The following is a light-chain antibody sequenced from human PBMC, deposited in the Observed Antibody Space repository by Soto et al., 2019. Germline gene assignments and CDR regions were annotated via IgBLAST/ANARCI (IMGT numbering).Light chain of an antibody. V-gene: IGKV3-20*01. CDR2: GAS. Sequence: EIVLTQSPGALSLSPGERATLSCRASQSVSSNYLAWYQQKPGQAPRLLIYGASSRATGIPDRFIGSGSGTDFTLTISRLEPEDFAVYHCQQYGISPYTFGQGTRVEI. CDR3: QQYGISPYT. J-gene: IGKJ2*01. CDR1: QSVSSNY.